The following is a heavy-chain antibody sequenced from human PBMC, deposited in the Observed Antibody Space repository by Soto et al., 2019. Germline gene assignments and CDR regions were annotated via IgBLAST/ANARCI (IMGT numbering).Heavy chain of an antibody. D-gene: IGHD1-1*01. CDR3: ERGRYNYYHYYGMDV. J-gene: IGHJ6*02. CDR1: GYTFPCYD. Sequence: VKVSCNASGYTFPCYDINWVRQATGQGLEWMGWMNPNSGNTGYAQKLQGRVTMTRNTSISTAYMELSSLRSEDTAVYHCERGRYNYYHYYGMDVWGQGSTVNVSS. CDR2: MNPNSGNT. V-gene: IGHV1-8*01.